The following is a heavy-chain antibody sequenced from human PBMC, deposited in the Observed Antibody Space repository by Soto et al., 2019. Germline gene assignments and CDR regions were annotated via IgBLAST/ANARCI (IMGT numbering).Heavy chain of an antibody. J-gene: IGHJ4*02. CDR1: GGSINNNGYF. CDR2: IYDSGST. D-gene: IGHD1-26*01. V-gene: IGHV4-30-4*01. CDR3: ARGPSGDKVDY. Sequence: QVQLQESGRGVVEPSQTLSLTCTVSGGSINNNGYFWSWIRQPPGSGLEWIGHIYDSGSTYSNPSLRSRLTISVDTSKHQVPLKLSSVTAADTALYYCARGPSGDKVDYWGQGTLVTVSS.